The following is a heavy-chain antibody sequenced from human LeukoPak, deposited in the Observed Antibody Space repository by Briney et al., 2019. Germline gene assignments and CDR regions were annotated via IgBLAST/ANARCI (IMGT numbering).Heavy chain of an antibody. Sequence: SETLSLTCAGYGVSFSGYYWSWIRQPPGKGLEGIGEINHSGSTNYNPSLKSRVNISVDTSKDELSPKLCSVTHADIAVYLCARGPSLHVWGKGPTVPVSS. J-gene: IGHJ6*04. D-gene: IGHD2-2*01. CDR1: GVSFSGYY. V-gene: IGHV4-34*01. CDR3: ARGPSLHV. CDR2: INHSGST.